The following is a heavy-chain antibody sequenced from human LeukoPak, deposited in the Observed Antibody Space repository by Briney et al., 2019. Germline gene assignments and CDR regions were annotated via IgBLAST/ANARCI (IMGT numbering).Heavy chain of an antibody. V-gene: IGHV3-21*01. CDR3: ARDLIAVAVDAFDI. CDR1: GFTFSSYS. CDR2: ISSSSSYI. Sequence: GGSLRLSCAASGFTFSSYSMNWVRQAPGKGLEGVSSISSSSSYIYYADSVKGRFTISRDNAKNSLYLQMNSLRAEDTAVYYCARDLIAVAVDAFDIWGQGTMVTVSS. D-gene: IGHD6-19*01. J-gene: IGHJ3*02.